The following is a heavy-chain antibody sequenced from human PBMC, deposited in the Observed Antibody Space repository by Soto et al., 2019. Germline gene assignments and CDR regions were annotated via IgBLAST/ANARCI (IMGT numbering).Heavy chain of an antibody. CDR2: INHSGST. Sequence: PSETLSLTCAVYGGSFSGYYWSWIRQPPGKGLEWIGEINHSGSTNYNPSLKSRVTISVDTSKNQFSLKLSSVTAADTAVYYCARDGYSYGIEGLYFDYWGQGTLVTVSS. D-gene: IGHD5-18*01. CDR3: ARDGYSYGIEGLYFDY. V-gene: IGHV4-34*01. J-gene: IGHJ4*02. CDR1: GGSFSGYY.